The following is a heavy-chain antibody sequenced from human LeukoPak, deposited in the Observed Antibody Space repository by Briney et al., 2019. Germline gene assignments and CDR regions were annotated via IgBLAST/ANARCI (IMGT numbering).Heavy chain of an antibody. CDR1: GFTFSSYW. D-gene: IGHD3-3*01. Sequence: PGGSLRLSCAASGFTFSSYWMSWVHQAPGKGLEWVANIKQDGSEKYYVDSVKGRFTISRDNAKNSLYLQMNSLRAEDTAVYYCARVPNVDYDFWSGYSKPTDAFDIWGQGTMVTVSS. CDR3: ARVPNVDYDFWSGYSKPTDAFDI. V-gene: IGHV3-7*01. J-gene: IGHJ3*02. CDR2: IKQDGSEK.